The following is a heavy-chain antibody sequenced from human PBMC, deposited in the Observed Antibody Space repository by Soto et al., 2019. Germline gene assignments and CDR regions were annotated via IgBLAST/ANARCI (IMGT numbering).Heavy chain of an antibody. CDR1: GYTFTSYG. J-gene: IGHJ4*02. D-gene: IGHD3-10*01. CDR3: AREFTRFGEVTLVDY. V-gene: IGHV1-18*01. CDR2: ISAYNGNT. Sequence: QVQLVQSGAEVKKPGASVKVSCKVSGYTFTSYGISWVRQAPGQGLEWMGWISAYNGNTNYAQKLQGRVTMTTDTSTSTAYMELRSLRSDDTAVYYCAREFTRFGEVTLVDYWGQGTLVTVSS.